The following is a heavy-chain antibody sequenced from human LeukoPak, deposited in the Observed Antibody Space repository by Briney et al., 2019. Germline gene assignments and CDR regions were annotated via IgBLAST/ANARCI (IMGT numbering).Heavy chain of an antibody. J-gene: IGHJ4*02. Sequence: GGSLRLSCAASGFTFSNAWMSWVRQAPGKGLEWVGRIKSKTDGGTTDYAAPVKGRFTISRDDSKNTLYLQMYSLKTEDTAVYYCTTDHRNDFWSGYYEPKTFDYWGQGTLVTVSS. V-gene: IGHV3-15*01. CDR1: GFTFSNAW. D-gene: IGHD3-3*01. CDR2: IKSKTDGGTT. CDR3: TTDHRNDFWSGYYEPKTFDY.